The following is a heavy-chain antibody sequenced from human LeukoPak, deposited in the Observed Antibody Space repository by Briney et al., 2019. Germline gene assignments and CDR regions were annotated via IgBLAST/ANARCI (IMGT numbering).Heavy chain of an antibody. J-gene: IGHJ4*02. Sequence: GGSLRLSGAASGFTFSDYYMSWIRQAPGKGLEWVSYISSSGSTIYYADSVKGRFTISRDNAKNSLYLKMNSLRAEDTAVYYCARYYYDSSGYYYFDYWGQGTLVTVSS. CDR3: ARYYYDSSGYYYFDY. CDR1: GFTFSDYY. D-gene: IGHD3-22*01. V-gene: IGHV3-11*04. CDR2: ISSSGSTI.